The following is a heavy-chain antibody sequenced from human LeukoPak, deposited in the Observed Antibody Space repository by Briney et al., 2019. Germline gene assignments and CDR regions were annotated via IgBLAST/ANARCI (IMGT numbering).Heavy chain of an antibody. CDR3: AKGSSSSRPYYFDY. J-gene: IGHJ4*02. CDR2: VSGSST. V-gene: IGHV3-23*01. D-gene: IGHD6-6*01. CDR1: GFTFNNYA. Sequence: GGSLRLSCAASGFTFNNYAMSWVRQAPGKGLEWVSAVSGSSTYYADSVKDRFTISTDNSKNTLYLQMNSLRAEDTAVYYCAKGSSSSRPYYFDYWGQGTLVTVSS.